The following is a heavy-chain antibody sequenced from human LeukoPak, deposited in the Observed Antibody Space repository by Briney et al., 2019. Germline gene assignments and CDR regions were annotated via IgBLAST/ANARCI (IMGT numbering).Heavy chain of an antibody. CDR3: ARAVYVWGSYRHFDY. CDR1: GYTFTGYY. D-gene: IGHD3-16*02. CDR2: INPSSGGT. J-gene: IGHJ4*02. V-gene: IGHV1-2*02. Sequence: GASVKVSCKASGYTFTGYYMHWVRQAPGQGLEWMGWINPSSGGTNYAQKFQGRVTMTRDTSISTAYMELSRLRSDDTAVYYCARAVYVWGSYRHFDYWGQGTLVTVSS.